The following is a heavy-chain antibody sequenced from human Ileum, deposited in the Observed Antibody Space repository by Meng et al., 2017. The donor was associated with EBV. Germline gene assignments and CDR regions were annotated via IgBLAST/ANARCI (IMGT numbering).Heavy chain of an antibody. D-gene: IGHD6-19*01. CDR1: CGSVSSGGNY. Sequence: QLHGAGPGLVKPSETLSLTCSVSCGSVSSGGNYWSGIRQPPGKGLEWIGYIYNSGSTNYNPSLKSRVTISVDTSKNQFSLKLSSVTAADTAVYYCARDGYSSGSDWGQGTLVTVSS. CDR2: IYNSGST. J-gene: IGHJ4*02. V-gene: IGHV4-61*08. CDR3: ARDGYSSGSD.